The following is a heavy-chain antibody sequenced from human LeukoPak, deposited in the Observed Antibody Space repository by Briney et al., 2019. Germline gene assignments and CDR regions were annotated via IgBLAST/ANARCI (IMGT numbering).Heavy chain of an antibody. CDR1: GASVSGGY. Sequence: SETLSLTCTVSGASVSGGYWSWIRQPPGKGLEWIGYIYVSGNSNYNPSLKSRVSISLDTSKNQVSLTLTSVTAADTAVYYCARHPFSSPFDHWGQGTLVAVSS. J-gene: IGHJ4*02. V-gene: IGHV4-59*08. CDR2: IYVSGNS. D-gene: IGHD2/OR15-2a*01. CDR3: ARHPFSSPFDH.